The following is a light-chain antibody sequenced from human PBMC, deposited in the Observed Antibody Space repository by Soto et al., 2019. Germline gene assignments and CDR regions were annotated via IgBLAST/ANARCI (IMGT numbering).Light chain of an antibody. CDR1: QSVSSSY. J-gene: IGKJ2*01. Sequence: EIVLTQSPGTLSLSPGERATLSCRASQSVSSSYLAWYQQKPGQAPRLLIYGASSRATGIPDRFSGSGSGTDFTLTISRLEPEDVGTYYCQQYDDLPYTFGQGTKLQIK. V-gene: IGKV3-20*01. CDR2: GAS. CDR3: QQYDDLPYT.